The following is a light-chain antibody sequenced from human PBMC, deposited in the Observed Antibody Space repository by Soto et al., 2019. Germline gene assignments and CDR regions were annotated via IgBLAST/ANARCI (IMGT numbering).Light chain of an antibody. J-gene: IGKJ4*01. V-gene: IGKV1-9*01. CDR3: QQFDSYPLT. CDR2: AAS. CDR1: QGIGTY. Sequence: IQLTQAPSSLSASAGDRVTITCRARQGIGTYLLWYQQKPGKAPKLLIYAASTLQSGVPSRFSGSGSGTDFTLTINSLQPEDFATYYCQQFDSYPLTFGGGTKVEIK.